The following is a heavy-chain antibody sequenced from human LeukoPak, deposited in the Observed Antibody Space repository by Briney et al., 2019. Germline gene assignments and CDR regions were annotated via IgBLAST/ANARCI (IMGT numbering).Heavy chain of an antibody. CDR1: GFTFADDA. V-gene: IGHV3-9*01. J-gene: IGHJ4*02. Sequence: GGSLTLSCAASGFTFADDAMHWVRQAPGKGLEWVSGISWNSGSIGYADSVKGRFTISRDNAKNSLSLQMNSLRAEDTALYYCANGGGPQSDGPFECWGEGTLVTVSS. D-gene: IGHD2-15*01. CDR2: ISWNSGSI. CDR3: ANGGGPQSDGPFEC.